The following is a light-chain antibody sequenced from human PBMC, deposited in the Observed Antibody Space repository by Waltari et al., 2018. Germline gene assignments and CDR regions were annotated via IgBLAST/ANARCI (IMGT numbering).Light chain of an antibody. CDR2: HAT. CDR3: QSYDNNGRGAVL. CDR1: SSNIGSFH. J-gene: IGLJ2*01. Sequence: QSLLTQPPSVSGAPGQRVTISCSGGSSNIGSFHVNWYRHLPGTVPKLLIYHATNPPSGVPDRFSGSKSGTSASLAITGLQPEDEADYYCQSYDNNGRGAVLIVGGTKLTVL. V-gene: IGLV1-40*01.